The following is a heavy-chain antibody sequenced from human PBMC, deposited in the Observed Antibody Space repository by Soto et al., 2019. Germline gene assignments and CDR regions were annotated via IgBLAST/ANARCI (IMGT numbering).Heavy chain of an antibody. V-gene: IGHV4-59*01. D-gene: IGHD6-19*01. J-gene: IGHJ4*02. CDR3: ARIAVAGTRFDY. CDR2: MYYSGST. Sequence: SETLSLTCTVSGGSITSYYWSWIRQPPGKGLEWIGYMYYSGSTNYNPSLKSRVTISVDTSKNQFSLKLSSVTAADTAVYYCARIAVAGTRFDYWGQGTLVTVSS. CDR1: GGSITSYY.